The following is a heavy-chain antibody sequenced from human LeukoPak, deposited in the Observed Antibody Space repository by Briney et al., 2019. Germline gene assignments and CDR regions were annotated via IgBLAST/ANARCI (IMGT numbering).Heavy chain of an antibody. CDR3: ARGRRTAVVTDFDY. CDR2: IHYSGSS. Sequence: SESLSLTCTVSGGSISSYYWTWIRQPPGKGLEWIGYIHYSGSSRSHPSLNSRVTMSVDTSKSQFSLKLTSVTAADTAVYYCARGRRTAVVTDFDYWGQGILVTVSS. J-gene: IGHJ4*02. V-gene: IGHV4-59*01. D-gene: IGHD2-21*02. CDR1: GGSISSYY.